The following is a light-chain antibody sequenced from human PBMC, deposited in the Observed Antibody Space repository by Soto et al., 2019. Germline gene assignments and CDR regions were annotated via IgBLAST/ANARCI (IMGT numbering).Light chain of an antibody. CDR2: WAS. V-gene: IGKV4-1*01. CDR1: QSVLYSSNNKNY. J-gene: IGKJ1*01. Sequence: DIVMTQSPDSLAVSLGDRATINCKTSQSVLYSSNNKNYLAWYQQKPGQPPKLLFYWASTRESGVPDRFSGSWSGTDFTLTISSLQAEDVAVYYCQQYYSTPPVTFGQWTKVEIK. CDR3: QQYYSTPPVT.